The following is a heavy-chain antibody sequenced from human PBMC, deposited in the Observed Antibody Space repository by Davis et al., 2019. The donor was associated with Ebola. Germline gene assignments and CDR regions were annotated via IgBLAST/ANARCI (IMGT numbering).Heavy chain of an antibody. CDR1: GYSFPSFW. CDR2: IYPGDSDT. CDR3: ARQGGGSGRLTSFDY. Sequence: GESLKISCKGSGYSFPSFWLGWVRQMPGKGLEWMGNIYPGDSDTRYSPSFQGQVTLSADKYSTTAYLQWRSLKASDTAMYYCARQGGGSGRLTSFDYWGQGTLITVSS. J-gene: IGHJ4*02. D-gene: IGHD1-26*01. V-gene: IGHV5-51*01.